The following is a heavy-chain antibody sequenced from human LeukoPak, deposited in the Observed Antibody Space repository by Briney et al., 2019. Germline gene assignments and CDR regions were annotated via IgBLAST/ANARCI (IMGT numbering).Heavy chain of an antibody. CDR3: ATGDTAMEFFDY. CDR1: GFTFSDNG. D-gene: IGHD5-18*01. Sequence: ERSLRLSCAASGFTFSDNGMHWVRQAPGKGLEWVAVVSYDGSTTYYADSVKGRFTISRDDSKNTLYLQMNSLSAEDTAVYYCATGDTAMEFFDYWGQGTLVTVSS. V-gene: IGHV3-30*03. CDR2: VSYDGSTT. J-gene: IGHJ4*02.